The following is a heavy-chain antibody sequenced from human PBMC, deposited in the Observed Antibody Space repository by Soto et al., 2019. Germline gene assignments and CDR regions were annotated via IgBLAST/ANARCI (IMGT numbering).Heavy chain of an antibody. CDR3: ARDRSLAE. CDR1: RFAFNTYA. CDR2: ISRSGEST. V-gene: IGHV3-23*01. Sequence: YLRLSPAASRFAFNTYAMSWVRKAPGKGLEWVSAISRSGESTYYADSVKGRFTISRDNSRNTLYLQMNNLRAEDSAVYYCARDRSLAEGGQGTVGT. J-gene: IGHJ4*02.